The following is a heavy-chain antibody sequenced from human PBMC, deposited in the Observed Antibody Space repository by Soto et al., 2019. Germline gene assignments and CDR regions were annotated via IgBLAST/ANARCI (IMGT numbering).Heavy chain of an antibody. CDR3: AREMTTVTSDY. CDR1: GFTFSDYW. CDR2: IKYDGSED. J-gene: IGHJ4*02. V-gene: IGHV3-7*03. Sequence: EVQLVESGGGLVKPGGSLRLSCAASGFTFSDYWMIWVRQPPGKGLQWVANIKYDGSEDYYVDSVRGRFTISRDNAKNSLYLQMNSLRADDTAVYYCAREMTTVTSDYWGQGTLVTVSS. D-gene: IGHD4-17*01.